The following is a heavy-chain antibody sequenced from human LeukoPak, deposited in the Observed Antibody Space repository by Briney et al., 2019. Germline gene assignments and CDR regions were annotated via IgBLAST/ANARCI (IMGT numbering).Heavy chain of an antibody. Sequence: PGGSLRLSCVASGFNFDNYAMHWVRQPLGKGLEWVAVISHDERTKYYADSMKGRITISGDNSKNTVFLQMNNLRTEDTAVYFCARPGPPGDGYNPLDYWGQGTLVTVSS. V-gene: IGHV3-30*04. D-gene: IGHD5-24*01. CDR2: ISHDERTK. CDR1: GFNFDNYA. CDR3: ARPGPPGDGYNPLDY. J-gene: IGHJ4*02.